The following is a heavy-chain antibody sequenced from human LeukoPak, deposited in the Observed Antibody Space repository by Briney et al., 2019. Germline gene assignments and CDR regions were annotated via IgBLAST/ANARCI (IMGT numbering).Heavy chain of an antibody. V-gene: IGHV4-59*01. CDR2: IYYSGST. Sequence: SETLSLTCTVSGGSISSYYWSWIRQPPGKGLEWIGYIYYSGSTNYNPSLKSRVTISVDTSKNQFSLKLSSVTAADTAVYYCARGGAVAGPSSMDVWGKGTTVTVSS. J-gene: IGHJ6*03. CDR1: GGSISSYY. D-gene: IGHD6-19*01. CDR3: ARGGAVAGPSSMDV.